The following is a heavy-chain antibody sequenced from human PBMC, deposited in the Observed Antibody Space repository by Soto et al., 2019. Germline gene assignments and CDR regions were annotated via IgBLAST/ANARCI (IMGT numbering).Heavy chain of an antibody. CDR2: ISAYNGNT. CDR3: ARFSGGSYNTYYFYYGMDV. D-gene: IGHD2-15*01. V-gene: IGHV1-18*01. Sequence: ASVKVSCKASGYTFTSYGISWVRQAPGQGLDWMGWISAYNGNTKYAQDLQGRVTMTTDTSTSTAYMELRSLRSDDTAVYYCARFSGGSYNTYYFYYGMDVWGQGTTVTV. J-gene: IGHJ6*02. CDR1: GYTFTSYG.